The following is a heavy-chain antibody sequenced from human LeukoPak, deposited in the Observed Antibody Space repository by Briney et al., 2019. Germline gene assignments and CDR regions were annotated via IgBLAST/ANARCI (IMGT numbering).Heavy chain of an antibody. CDR1: GGSISSYY. V-gene: IGHV4-39*01. Sequence: SETLSLTCTVSGGSISSYYWGWIRQPPGKGLEWIGSIYYSGSTYYNPSLKSRVTISVDTSKNQFSLKLSSVTAADTAVYYCAKQAVADTPDWFDPWGQGTLVTVSS. D-gene: IGHD6-19*01. CDR3: AKQAVADTPDWFDP. CDR2: IYYSGST. J-gene: IGHJ5*02.